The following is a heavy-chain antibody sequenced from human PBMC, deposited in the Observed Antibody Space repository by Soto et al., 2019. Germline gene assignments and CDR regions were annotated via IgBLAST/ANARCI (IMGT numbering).Heavy chain of an antibody. J-gene: IGHJ4*02. CDR1: GFTFSSYW. V-gene: IGHV3-74*01. CDR2: INSDGSNT. CDR3: ARNFDY. Sequence: EVQLVESGGGLVQPGGSLRLSCATSGFTFSSYWMYWVRQAPGKGLVWVSRINSDGSNTGYADSVKGRFTISRDNAKSTLYLEMNSLRAEDTAVYYCARNFDYWGQGILVTVS.